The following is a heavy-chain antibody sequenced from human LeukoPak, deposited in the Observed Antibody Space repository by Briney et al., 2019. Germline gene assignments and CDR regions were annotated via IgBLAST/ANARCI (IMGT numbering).Heavy chain of an antibody. CDR2: IIPIFGTA. D-gene: IGHD2-15*01. J-gene: IGHJ5*02. Sequence: GSSVKVSCKASGGTFSSYAISWVRQAPGQGLEWMGGIIPIFGTANYAQRFQGRVTITADESTSTAYMELSSLRSEDTAVYYCARDLRPDCSGGSCRLNWFDPWGQGTLVTVSS. CDR3: ARDLRPDCSGGSCRLNWFDP. V-gene: IGHV1-69*01. CDR1: GGTFSSYA.